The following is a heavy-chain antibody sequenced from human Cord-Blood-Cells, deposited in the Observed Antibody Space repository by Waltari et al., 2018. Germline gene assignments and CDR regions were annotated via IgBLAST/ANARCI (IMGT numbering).Heavy chain of an antibody. J-gene: IGHJ4*02. V-gene: IGHV1-2*02. D-gene: IGHD5-12*01. CDR1: GYTFTGYY. CDR2: INPNSGGT. Sequence: QVQLVQSGAEVKKPGASVKVSCKASGYTFTGYYMHWVRQAPGQGLEWMGWINPNSGGTNYAKKFQGRVTMTRDTSISTAYMELSRLRSDDTAVYYCARARGGYDEWNFDYWGQGTLVTVSS. CDR3: ARARGGYDEWNFDY.